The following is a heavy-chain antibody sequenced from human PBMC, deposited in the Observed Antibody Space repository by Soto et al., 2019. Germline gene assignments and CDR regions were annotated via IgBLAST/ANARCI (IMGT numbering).Heavy chain of an antibody. J-gene: IGHJ4*02. CDR2: IYYTGST. Sequence: PWETLSLTCSVPGGSYYWSWIRQPPEKGLEWIGYIYYTGSTNYNPSLESRITISLDTSKNQFSLKLSSVTAADTAVYYCASGGGTPFDYWGQGTLVTVSS. CDR1: GGSYY. V-gene: IGHV4-59*01. D-gene: IGHD3-16*01. CDR3: ASGGGTPFDY.